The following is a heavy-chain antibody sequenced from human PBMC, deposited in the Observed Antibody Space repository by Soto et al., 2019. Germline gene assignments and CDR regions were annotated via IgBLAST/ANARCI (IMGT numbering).Heavy chain of an antibody. J-gene: IGHJ6*02. CDR3: TTGVTSRGMDV. V-gene: IGHV3-23*01. CDR1: GFTFNSYA. D-gene: IGHD2-21*02. CDR2: IPYSGGST. Sequence: PGGSLRLSCAASGFTFNSYAMTWVRQAPGKGLEWVSSIPYSGGSTYYADSVKGRFTISRDNSKNTLYLQMNSLIDEDTALYYCTTGVTSRGMDVWGQGTTVTVSS.